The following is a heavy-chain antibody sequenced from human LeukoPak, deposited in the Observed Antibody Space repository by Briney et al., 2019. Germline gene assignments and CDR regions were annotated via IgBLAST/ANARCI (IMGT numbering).Heavy chain of an antibody. CDR1: GFTFSSYE. J-gene: IGHJ4*02. D-gene: IGHD2-15*01. CDR3: ARGLGYCSGGSCYPFDY. Sequence: GGSLRLSCAASGFTFSSYEMNWVRQAPGKGLEWVSVIYRDGSTYYADSVKGRFTISRDNSKNTVYLQMNSLRAEDTAVYYCARGLGYCSGGSCYPFDYWGQGTLVTVS. CDR2: IYRDGST. V-gene: IGHV3-53*01.